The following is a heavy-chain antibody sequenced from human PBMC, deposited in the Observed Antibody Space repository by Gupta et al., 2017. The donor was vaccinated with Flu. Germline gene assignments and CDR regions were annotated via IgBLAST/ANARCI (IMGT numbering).Heavy chain of an antibody. Sequence: QVYLVESGGGVVQPERSLRLSCAASGFVFHAYAMHLVRQAPGKGLEWVAVISYDGSEDYYAESVKGRFTISRDNSKDALFLEMNDLRIDDTAMYYCVKVPRTGIRWGFDFWGLGTQVTVSS. CDR1: GFVFHAYA. J-gene: IGHJ4*02. D-gene: IGHD4-23*01. CDR2: ISYDGSED. CDR3: VKVPRTGIRWGFDF. V-gene: IGHV3-30*18.